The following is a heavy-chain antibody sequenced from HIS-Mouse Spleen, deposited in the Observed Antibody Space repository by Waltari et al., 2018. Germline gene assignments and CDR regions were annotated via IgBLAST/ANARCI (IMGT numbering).Heavy chain of an antibody. CDR2: IDHSGST. V-gene: IGHV4-38-2*02. CDR1: GYSISSGYY. Sequence: QVQLQESGPGLVKPSETLSLTCTVSGYSISSGYYWGWIRQPPGKGLEGIGSIDHSGSTYYNPSLKSRVTRSVDTSKNQFSLKLSSVTAADTAVYYCARVKTWGQGTLVTVSS. CDR3: ARVKT. J-gene: IGHJ5*02.